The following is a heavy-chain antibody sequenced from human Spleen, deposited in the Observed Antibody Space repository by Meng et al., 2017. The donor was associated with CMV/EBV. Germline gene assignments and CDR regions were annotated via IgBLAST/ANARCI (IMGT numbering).Heavy chain of an antibody. D-gene: IGHD2-2*02. J-gene: IGHJ4*02. V-gene: IGHV4-34*01. CDR2: INHSGST. Sequence: YGGSFRRYSWSWSRQPPGKGLEWIGEINHSGSTNYHPSLKSRVTISVDTSKNQFSLKLSSVTAADTAVYYCARYCSSTSCYRKGGDYWGQGTLVTVSS. CDR3: ARYCSSTSCYRKGGDY. CDR1: GGSFRRYS.